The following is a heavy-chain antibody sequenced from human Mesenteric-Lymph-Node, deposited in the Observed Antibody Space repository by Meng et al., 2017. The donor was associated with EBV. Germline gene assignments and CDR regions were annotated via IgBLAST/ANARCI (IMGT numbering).Heavy chain of an antibody. D-gene: IGHD3-16*01. CDR3: ARDLGMITFGGASDY. V-gene: IGHV1-18*01. Sequence: QVQLVQSWAEVKTPGASVKVSCKASGYTFTNYGIIWVRQAPGQGLEWMGWISAYNGNTNYAQKLQGRVTMTTDTSRSTAYMELRSLRSDDTALYYCARDLGMITFGGASDYWGQGTLVTVSS. J-gene: IGHJ4*02. CDR2: ISAYNGNT. CDR1: GYTFTNYG.